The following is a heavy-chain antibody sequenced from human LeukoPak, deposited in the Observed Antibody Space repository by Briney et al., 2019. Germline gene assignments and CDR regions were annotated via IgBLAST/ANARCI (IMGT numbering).Heavy chain of an antibody. D-gene: IGHD3-10*01. CDR3: CRTNGSGSYWFVDY. CDR2: IWYDGSSK. V-gene: IGHV3-33*01. CDR1: GFTFSSYG. J-gene: IGHJ4*02. Sequence: GGSLRLTCAASGFTFSSYGMHWVRQAPGKGLEWVAVIWYDGSSKYYADSVKGRFTISRDNSKNTLYLQMNSLRAEDTAVYYCCRTNGSGSYWFVDYWGQGTLVTVSS.